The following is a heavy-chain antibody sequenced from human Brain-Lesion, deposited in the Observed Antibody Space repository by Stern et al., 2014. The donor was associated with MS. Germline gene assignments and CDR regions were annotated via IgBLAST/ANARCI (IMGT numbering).Heavy chain of an antibody. Sequence: VQLVESGPGLVKPSETLSLTCTVSGGSFNHYYWSWVRQPPGKGLEWIGHIHYRGSNNYNPSIQSLVTISLDTSKNQFSLELSTVTTADTAVYFCARVGGYRGYERYSLVDYYYGMDVWGQGPTVAVSS. CDR3: ARVGGYRGYERYSLVDYYYGMDV. J-gene: IGHJ6*02. CDR2: IHYRGSN. V-gene: IGHV4-59*01. D-gene: IGHD5-12*01. CDR1: GGSFNHYY.